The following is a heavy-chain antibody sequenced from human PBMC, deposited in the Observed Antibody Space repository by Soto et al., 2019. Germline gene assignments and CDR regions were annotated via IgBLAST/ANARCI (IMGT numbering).Heavy chain of an antibody. CDR2: ISAYNGNT. D-gene: IGHD6-13*01. J-gene: IGHJ6*02. CDR3: AREVKAGAEDHYYFYGMDV. V-gene: IGHV1-18*01. CDR1: GYTFTSYG. Sequence: GASVKVSCKASGYTFTSYGISWVRQAPGQGLEWMGWISAYNGNTNYAQKLQGRVTMTTDTSTSTAYMELRSLRSDDTAVYYCAREVKAGAEDHYYFYGMDVWGQGTTVTVS.